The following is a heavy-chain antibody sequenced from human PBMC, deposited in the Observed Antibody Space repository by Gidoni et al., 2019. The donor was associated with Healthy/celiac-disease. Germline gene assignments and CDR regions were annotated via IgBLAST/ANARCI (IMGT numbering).Heavy chain of an antibody. V-gene: IGHV1-3*01. CDR2: INAGNGNT. Sequence: QVQLVQSGAAVKKPGASAKVCCPASGYTFPSYATHWARQAPGQRLEWMGWINAGNGNTRYSQKFQGRVTITRDTSASTAYMELSSLRSEDTAVYFCARGARPDYWGQGTLVTVSS. J-gene: IGHJ4*02. CDR3: ARGARPDY. CDR1: GYTFPSYA.